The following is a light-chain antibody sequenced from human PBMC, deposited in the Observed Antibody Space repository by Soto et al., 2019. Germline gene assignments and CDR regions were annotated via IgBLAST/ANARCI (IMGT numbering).Light chain of an antibody. CDR1: SSDVGGYNY. CDR2: EVS. J-gene: IGLJ1*01. Sequence: QSALTQPPSASRSPGQSVTISCTGTSSDVGGYNYVSWYQQHPGKAPKLMIYEVSKRPSGVPDRFSGYKSGNTASLTVSGLQAGDEADYYCSSYAGSNNYVFGTGTKVTVL. V-gene: IGLV2-8*01. CDR3: SSYAGSNNYV.